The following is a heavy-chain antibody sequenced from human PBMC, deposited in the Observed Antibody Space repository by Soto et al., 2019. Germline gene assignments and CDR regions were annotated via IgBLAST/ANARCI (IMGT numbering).Heavy chain of an antibody. V-gene: IGHV4-34*09. CDR2: INHSGST. CDR3: ARGVSSGFDY. Sequence: ASETLSLTCAVYGGSFSGYYWSWIRQPPGKGLEWIGEINHSGSTNYNPSLKSRVTISVDTSKNQFSLKLSSVTAADTAVYYCARGVSSGFDYWGQGTLVTVSS. CDR1: GGSFSGYY. J-gene: IGHJ4*02. D-gene: IGHD3-22*01.